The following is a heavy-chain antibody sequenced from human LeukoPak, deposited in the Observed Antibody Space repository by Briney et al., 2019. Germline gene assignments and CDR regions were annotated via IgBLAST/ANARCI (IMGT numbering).Heavy chain of an antibody. CDR1: GFTFSSYA. D-gene: IGHD3-22*01. Sequence: GGSLRLSCAASGFTFSSYAMSWVRQAPGKELEWVSAISGSGGSTYYADSVKGRFTISRDNSKNTLYLQMSSLRAEDTAVYYCARLDSSGYYYHFDYWGQGTLVTVSS. CDR3: ARLDSSGYYYHFDY. CDR2: ISGSGGST. V-gene: IGHV3-23*01. J-gene: IGHJ4*02.